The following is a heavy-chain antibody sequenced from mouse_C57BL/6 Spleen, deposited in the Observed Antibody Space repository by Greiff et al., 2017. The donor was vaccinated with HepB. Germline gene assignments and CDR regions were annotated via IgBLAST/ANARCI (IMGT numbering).Heavy chain of an antibody. V-gene: IGHV5-4*03. D-gene: IGHD2-5*01. Sequence: VESGGGLVKPGGSLKLSCAASGFTFSSYAMSWVRQTPEKRLEWVATISDGGSYTYYPDNVKGRFTISRDNAKNNLYLQMSHLKSEDTAMYYCARLLYSNYAAWFAYWGQGTLVTVSA. CDR1: GFTFSSYA. CDR3: ARLLYSNYAAWFAY. CDR2: ISDGGSYT. J-gene: IGHJ3*01.